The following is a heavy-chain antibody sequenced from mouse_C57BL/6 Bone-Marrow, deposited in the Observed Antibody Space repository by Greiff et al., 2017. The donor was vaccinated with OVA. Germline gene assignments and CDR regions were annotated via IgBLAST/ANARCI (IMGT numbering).Heavy chain of an antibody. D-gene: IGHD2-4*01. CDR2: IDPEDGDT. J-gene: IGHJ2*01. V-gene: IGHV14-1*01. CDR3: TLYDYDY. Sequence: VQLQQSGAELVRPGASVKLSCTASGFNIKDYYMHWVKQRPEQGLEWIGRIDPEDGDTEYAPKFQGKATMTADTSSSTAYVQLSSLTSEDTAVYYCTLYDYDYWGQGTTLTVSS. CDR1: GFNIKDYY.